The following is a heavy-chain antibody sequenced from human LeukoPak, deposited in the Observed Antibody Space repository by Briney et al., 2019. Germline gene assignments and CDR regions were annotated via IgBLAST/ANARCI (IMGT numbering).Heavy chain of an antibody. CDR2: TNPSSGDS. J-gene: IGHJ4*02. V-gene: IGHV1-2*02. Sequence: GASVKVSCKASGYTFIGYYMHWVRQAPGQGLEWMGWTNPSSGDSNYAQKFQGRVTMTRDTSIGTAYMEVSRLRSDDTAVYYCARPIDYGDFRTFFYWGQGTLVTVSS. CDR3: ARPIDYGDFRTFFY. D-gene: IGHD4-17*01. CDR1: GYTFIGYY.